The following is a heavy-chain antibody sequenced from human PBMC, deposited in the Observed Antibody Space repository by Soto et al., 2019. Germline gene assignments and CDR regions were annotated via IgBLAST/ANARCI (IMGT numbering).Heavy chain of an antibody. Sequence: SVKVSCKASGGTFSSYAISWVRQAPGQGLEWMGGIIPIFGTANYAQKFQGRVTITADESTSTAYMELSSLRSEDTAVYYCAGGFYYYDSSGYYYVPCDYWGQGTLVTVSS. D-gene: IGHD3-22*01. CDR1: GGTFSSYA. CDR3: AGGFYYYDSSGYYYVPCDY. V-gene: IGHV1-69*13. CDR2: IIPIFGTA. J-gene: IGHJ4*02.